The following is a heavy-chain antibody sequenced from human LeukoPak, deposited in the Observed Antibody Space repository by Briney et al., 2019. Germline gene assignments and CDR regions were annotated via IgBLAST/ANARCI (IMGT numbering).Heavy chain of an antibody. J-gene: IGHJ4*02. CDR3: ARSLSRWAHPGFDY. Sequence: GGSLRLSCAASGFTFSSYWMNWVRQAPGKGLEWVANIKEDGSEKYCVDSVKGRFTISRDNAKNSLYLQMNSLRAEDTGVYYCARSLSRWAHPGFDYWGQGTLVTVSS. CDR2: IKEDGSEK. CDR1: GFTFSSYW. D-gene: IGHD6-13*01. V-gene: IGHV3-7*01.